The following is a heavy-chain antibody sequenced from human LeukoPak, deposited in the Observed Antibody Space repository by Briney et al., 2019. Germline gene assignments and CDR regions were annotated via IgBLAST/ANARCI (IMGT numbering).Heavy chain of an antibody. J-gene: IGHJ4*02. D-gene: IGHD3-22*01. CDR1: GYSFTSYW. CDR2: IYPGDSDT. V-gene: IGHV5-51*01. CDR3: ARQLDYYDSSGYYDY. Sequence: GESLKISCKGTGYSFTSYWIGWVRQMPGKGLEWMGIIYPGDSDTRYSPSFQGQVTISADKSISTAYLQWSSLKASDTAMYYCARQLDYYDSSGYYDYWGQGTLVTVSS.